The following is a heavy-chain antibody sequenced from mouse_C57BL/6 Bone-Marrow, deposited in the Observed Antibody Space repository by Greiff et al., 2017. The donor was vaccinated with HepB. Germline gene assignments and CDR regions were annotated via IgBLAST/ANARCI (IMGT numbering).Heavy chain of an antibody. Sequence: VQLQESGAELVRPGTSVKVSCKASGYAFTNYLIEWVKQRPGQGLEWIGVINPGSGGTNYNEKFKGKATLTADKSSSTAYMQLSSLTSEDSAVYFCARRGLRQGDYWGQGTTLTVSS. CDR1: GYAFTNYL. CDR3: ARRGLRQGDY. CDR2: INPGSGGT. J-gene: IGHJ2*01. D-gene: IGHD2-4*01. V-gene: IGHV1-54*01.